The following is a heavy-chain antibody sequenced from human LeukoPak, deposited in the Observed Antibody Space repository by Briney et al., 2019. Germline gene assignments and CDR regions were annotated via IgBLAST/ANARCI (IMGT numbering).Heavy chain of an antibody. Sequence: ASVKVSCKASGYTFTGYHMHWVRQAPGQGLEWMGRINPNSGDTNYAQNFQGRVTMTRDTSISTAYMELSRLRSDDTAVYYCADSPIAVVPAHADWFDPWGQGTLVTVSS. CDR3: ADSPIAVVPAHADWFDP. CDR2: INPNSGDT. V-gene: IGHV1-2*06. J-gene: IGHJ5*02. CDR1: GYTFTGYH. D-gene: IGHD2-2*01.